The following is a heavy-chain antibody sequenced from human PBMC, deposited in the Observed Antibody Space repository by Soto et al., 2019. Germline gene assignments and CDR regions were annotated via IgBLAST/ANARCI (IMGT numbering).Heavy chain of an antibody. CDR2: SIPIFGTA. V-gene: IGHV1-69*01. Sequence: QAQLEQSGGEVKKPGSSVKVSCKASRVAFSKFIVTWVRQAPGLGLEWVGGSIPIFGTANYAQKFQGRVTITADESMRPSYMEVNNLRSEDTGVYYCAKVRYRSPMGYYYGMDLWGQGTKVTFSS. CDR3: AKVRYRSPMGYYYGMDL. D-gene: IGHD6-19*01. CDR1: RVAFSKFI. J-gene: IGHJ6*02.